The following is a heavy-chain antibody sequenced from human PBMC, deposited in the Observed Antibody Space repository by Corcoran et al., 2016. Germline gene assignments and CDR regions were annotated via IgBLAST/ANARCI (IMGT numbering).Heavy chain of an antibody. J-gene: IGHJ5*02. V-gene: IGHV1-69*06. CDR3: AAGYCSGGSVYSGSGWWFDP. CDR1: GGTFSSYA. D-gene: IGHD2-15*01. CDR2: IIPIYGTA. Sequence: QVQLVQSGAEVKKPGSSVKVSCKASGGTFSSYAISWVRQAPGQGLEWMGGIIPIYGTANYAQKFQGRVTITADKSTSTAYMELSSLRSEDTAVYYCAAGYCSGGSVYSGSGWWFDPWGQGTLVTVSS.